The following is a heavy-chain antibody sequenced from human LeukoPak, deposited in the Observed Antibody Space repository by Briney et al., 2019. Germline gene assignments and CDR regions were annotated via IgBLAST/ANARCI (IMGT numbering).Heavy chain of an antibody. CDR3: ARLGGYSYGYGY. Sequence: SETLSLTCTVAGGSIRSSSFYWGWIRQPPGKGLEWIGSIYYSGSTYYNPSLKSRVTISVDTSKKHFSLKLSSVTAADTAVYYCARLGGYSYGYGYWGQGTLVTVSS. D-gene: IGHD5-18*01. CDR2: IYYSGST. J-gene: IGHJ4*02. V-gene: IGHV4-39*02. CDR1: GGSIRSSSFY.